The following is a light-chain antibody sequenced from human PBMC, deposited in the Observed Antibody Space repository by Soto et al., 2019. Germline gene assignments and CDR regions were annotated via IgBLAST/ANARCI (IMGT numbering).Light chain of an antibody. CDR2: DVS. Sequence: EIVLTQSPATLSLSPGERATLSCRASRSVSSYLAWYQQKPGQAPRLLIYDVSNRATGIPARFSGSGSGTDFTLTISSLEPEDFAVYYCQQRSNWPPALTFGGGTKVEIK. CDR3: QQRSNWPPALT. V-gene: IGKV3-11*01. CDR1: RSVSSY. J-gene: IGKJ4*01.